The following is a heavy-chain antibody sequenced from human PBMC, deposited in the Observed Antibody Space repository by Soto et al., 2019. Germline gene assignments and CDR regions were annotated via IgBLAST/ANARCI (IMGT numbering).Heavy chain of an antibody. J-gene: IGHJ4*02. CDR2: ISYDGSNK. CDR1: GLTFSSYG. Sequence: GSLRLSCAASGLTFSSYGMHWVRQAPGKGLEWVAVISYDGSNKYYADSVKGRFTISRANSKNKLYLQMNSLRAEDTAVYYCANGSYVDYWGQGSLVTVSS. V-gene: IGHV3-30*18. CDR3: ANGSYVDY. D-gene: IGHD1-26*01.